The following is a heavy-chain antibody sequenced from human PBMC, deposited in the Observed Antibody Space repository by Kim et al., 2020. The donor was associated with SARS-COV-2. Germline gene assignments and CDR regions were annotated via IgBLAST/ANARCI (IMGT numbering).Heavy chain of an antibody. Sequence: DSVKGRFTISRDNAKNSLYLQMNSLRAEDTALYYCAKARYYDILTALDYWGQGTLVTVSS. CDR3: AKARYYDILTALDY. V-gene: IGHV3-9*01. D-gene: IGHD3-9*01. J-gene: IGHJ4*02.